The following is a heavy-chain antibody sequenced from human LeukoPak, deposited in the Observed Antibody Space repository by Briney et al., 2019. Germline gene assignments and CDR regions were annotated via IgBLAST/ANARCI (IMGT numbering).Heavy chain of an antibody. D-gene: IGHD2-2*01. CDR1: GFTFSSYG. J-gene: IGHJ4*02. V-gene: IGHV3-30*02. Sequence: GGSLRLSCAASGFTFSSYGMHWVRQAPGKGLEWVAFIRYDGSNKYYADSVKGRFTISRDNSKNTLYLQMNTLRAEDTAVYYCARESGYCSSTSCSVFDYWGQGTLVTVSS. CDR2: IRYDGSNK. CDR3: ARESGYCSSTSCSVFDY.